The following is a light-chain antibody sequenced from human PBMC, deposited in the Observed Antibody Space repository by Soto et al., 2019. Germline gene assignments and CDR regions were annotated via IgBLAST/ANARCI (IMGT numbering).Light chain of an antibody. CDR2: GAF. Sequence: EIVLTQSPATLSLSPGERATLSCRASPSVANFVAWYQQKPGQAPRLLIYGAFNRATGIPARFSGSGSGTDFTLTISSLEPEDSAVYYCQQRTNWPLFTFGPGTKVDIK. V-gene: IGKV3-11*01. J-gene: IGKJ3*01. CDR3: QQRTNWPLFT. CDR1: PSVANF.